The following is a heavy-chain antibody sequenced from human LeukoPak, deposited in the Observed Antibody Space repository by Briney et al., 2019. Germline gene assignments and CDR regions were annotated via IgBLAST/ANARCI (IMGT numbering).Heavy chain of an antibody. V-gene: IGHV5-51*01. CDR3: ARHDSPELPYLFDY. Sequence: GESLKISCKGSGYSFTSYWVGWVRQMPGKGLEWMGIIYPGDSDSRYSPSFQGQVTISADKSISIAYLQWSSLKASDTAMYYCARHDSPELPYLFDYWGQGTLVTVSS. CDR2: IYPGDSDS. CDR1: GYSFTSYW. D-gene: IGHD1-26*01. J-gene: IGHJ4*02.